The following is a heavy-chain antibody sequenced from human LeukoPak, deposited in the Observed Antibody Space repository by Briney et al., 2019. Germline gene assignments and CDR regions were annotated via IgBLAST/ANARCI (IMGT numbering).Heavy chain of an antibody. V-gene: IGHV3-64*01. CDR3: ARLYGDYVYFDY. CDR2: ISSNGGST. Sequence: PGGSLRLSCAASGFTFSSYAMHWVRQAPGKGLEYVSAISSNGGSTYYANSVKGRFTISRDNSKNTLYLQMGSLRAEDMAVYYCARLYGDYVYFDYWGQGTLVTVSS. D-gene: IGHD4-17*01. J-gene: IGHJ4*02. CDR1: GFTFSSYA.